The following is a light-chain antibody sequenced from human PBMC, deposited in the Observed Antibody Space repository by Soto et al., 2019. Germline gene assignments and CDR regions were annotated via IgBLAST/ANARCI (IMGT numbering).Light chain of an antibody. J-gene: IGKJ1*01. CDR3: QQYSTWPRT. V-gene: IGKV3-15*01. CDR1: QSVSSD. Sequence: EIVMTQSPATLSVSPGERATLSCRASQSVSSDLAWYQQKPGQAPRLLIYGASTRATGIPARFSGSGSGTEFTLTISSLQSEDFAVYYCQQYSTWPRTFGQGTKVEI. CDR2: GAS.